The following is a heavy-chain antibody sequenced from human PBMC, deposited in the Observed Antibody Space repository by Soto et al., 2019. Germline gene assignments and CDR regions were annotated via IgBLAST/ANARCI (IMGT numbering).Heavy chain of an antibody. D-gene: IGHD1-1*01. J-gene: IGHJ4*02. CDR1: GYTFTGYY. Sequence: QVQLVQSGAEVKKPGASVKVSCKASGYTFTGYYMHWVRQAPGQGLEWMGWINPNSGGTNYAQKFQGRVTMTRDTSISTAFMELSRLRSGDTAVFYCARELTGTTPSFDFWGQGTPVTVSS. V-gene: IGHV1-2*02. CDR2: INPNSGGT. CDR3: ARELTGTTPSFDF.